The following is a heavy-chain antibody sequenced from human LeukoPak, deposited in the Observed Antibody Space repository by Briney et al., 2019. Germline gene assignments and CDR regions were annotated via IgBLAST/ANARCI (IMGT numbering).Heavy chain of an antibody. CDR1: GFTFSSYS. CDR2: ISSSSSYI. D-gene: IGHD3-16*01. J-gene: IGHJ6*01. CDR3: ARAAWGSRCFRKGL. Sequence: GGSLRLSCAASGFTFSSYSMNWVRQAPGKGLEWVSSISSSSSYIYYADSMKGRFTISRDNAKNSLYLQMNSLRAEDTAVYYWARAAWGSRCFRKGLRGQGTTVTVSS. V-gene: IGHV3-21*01.